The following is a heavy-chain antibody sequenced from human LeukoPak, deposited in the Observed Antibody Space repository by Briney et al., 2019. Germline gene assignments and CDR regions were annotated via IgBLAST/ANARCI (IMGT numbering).Heavy chain of an antibody. D-gene: IGHD1-26*01. CDR2: ISYDGTNN. V-gene: IGHV3-30*18. CDR1: GFTFSSYG. Sequence: GGSLRLSCAASGFTFSSYGMHWVRQAPGKGLEWVAVISYDGTNNYYADSVKGRFTISRDNSKNTLYLQMNSLRAEDTAVYYCAKSTDSYSGSYLGYWGQGTLVTVSS. J-gene: IGHJ4*02. CDR3: AKSTDSYSGSYLGY.